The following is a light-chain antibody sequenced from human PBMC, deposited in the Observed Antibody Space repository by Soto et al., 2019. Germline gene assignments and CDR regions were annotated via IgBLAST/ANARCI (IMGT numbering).Light chain of an antibody. Sequence: DIQMTQSPSSLSGSVGDRVTITCRASQSISSYLNWYQQKPGKAPKLLIYAASSLQSGVPSRFSGSGSGTDFTLTISSLQPEDFATYYCQQSYSTPLNFGGGTKVDI. V-gene: IGKV1-39*01. J-gene: IGKJ4*01. CDR1: QSISSY. CDR3: QQSYSTPLN. CDR2: AAS.